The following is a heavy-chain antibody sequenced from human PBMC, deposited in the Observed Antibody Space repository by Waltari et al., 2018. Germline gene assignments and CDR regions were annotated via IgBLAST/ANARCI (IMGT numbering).Heavy chain of an antibody. CDR3: ARDPGSASWYGAFDV. J-gene: IGHJ3*01. Sequence: QVQLQESGPGLVKPSETLSLTCIVSGDSITSYYWNGIRQPPGKGLEWIGYLYNSGSTNYNPSLKSRVTISVDTSKNQFSLKLTSVTAADTAVYYCARDPGSASWYGAFDVWGQGTMVSVSS. D-gene: IGHD6-13*01. V-gene: IGHV4-59*01. CDR1: GDSITSYY. CDR2: LYNSGST.